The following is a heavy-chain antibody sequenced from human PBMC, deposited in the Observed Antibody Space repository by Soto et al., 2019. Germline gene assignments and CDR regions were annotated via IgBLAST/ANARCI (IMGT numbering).Heavy chain of an antibody. CDR3: AKGRSYYYYYGVDV. Sequence: GGSLRLSCAASGFTFDEYAMHWVRQAPGKGLEWVSAISGGGDRIYSADSVKGRFTISRDNSKNTLYLQMNSLRAEDTALYYCAKGRSYYYYYGVDVWGQGTTVTVSS. V-gene: IGHV3-23*01. CDR1: GFTFDEYA. CDR2: ISGGGDRI. J-gene: IGHJ6*02.